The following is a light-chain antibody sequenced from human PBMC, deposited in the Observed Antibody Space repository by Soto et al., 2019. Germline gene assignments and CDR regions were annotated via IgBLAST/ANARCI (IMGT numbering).Light chain of an antibody. J-gene: IGLJ1*01. CDR2: EVI. CDR3: NSYTTSNTFV. Sequence: QSVLTQPASVSGSPGQAITVSCSGTGSDIGAHNVVSWYQQHPGKAPKLIIYEVINRPSGVSDRFSGSKSGNTASLTISGLQSEDEADYYCNSYTTSNTFVFGSGTKVTVL. CDR1: GSDIGAHNV. V-gene: IGLV2-14*03.